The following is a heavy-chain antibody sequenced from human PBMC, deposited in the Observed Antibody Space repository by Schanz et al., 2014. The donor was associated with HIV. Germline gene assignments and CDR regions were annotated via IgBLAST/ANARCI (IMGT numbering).Heavy chain of an antibody. CDR1: GYSFSTFG. Sequence: QIQLVQSGAEMKKPGASVKVSCKASGYSFSTFGISWVRQAPGQGLEWMGWTSPYNGNTNYAENLQGRVTMTTDTSTSTAYMDLRSLRSDDTAVYYCARGEVPSLGMDVWGQGTTVTVSS. CDR2: TSPYNGNT. CDR3: ARGEVPSLGMDV. D-gene: IGHD1-26*01. J-gene: IGHJ6*02. V-gene: IGHV1-18*01.